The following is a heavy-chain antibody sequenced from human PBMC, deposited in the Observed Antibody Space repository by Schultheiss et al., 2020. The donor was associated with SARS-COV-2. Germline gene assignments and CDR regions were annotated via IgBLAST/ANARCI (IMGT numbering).Heavy chain of an antibody. D-gene: IGHD3-3*01. J-gene: IGHJ6*03. CDR3: ARNTIFGVVNIYYYYMDV. CDR2: ISGSGGST. Sequence: GGSLRLSCAASGFTFSSYGMHWVRQAPGKGLEWVSAISGSGGSTYYADSVKGRFTISRDNSKNTLYLQMNSLRAEDTAVYYCARNTIFGVVNIYYYYMDVWGKGTTVTVSS. CDR1: GFTFSSYG. V-gene: IGHV3-23*01.